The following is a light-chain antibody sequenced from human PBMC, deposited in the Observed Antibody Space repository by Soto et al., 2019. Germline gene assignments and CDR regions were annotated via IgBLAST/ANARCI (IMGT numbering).Light chain of an antibody. J-gene: IGKJ1*01. CDR1: QCVASRN. CDR2: GAS. CDR3: QQYNSYTWT. V-gene: IGKV3-20*01. Sequence: LVLTQSPGTLSLAPWESAPPSSRARQCVASRNLAWYQQKSGQAPRLLIYGASSRAIHTPDRFSGSGSGTEFTLTISSLQPDDFATYYCQQYNSYTWTFGQGTKVDIK.